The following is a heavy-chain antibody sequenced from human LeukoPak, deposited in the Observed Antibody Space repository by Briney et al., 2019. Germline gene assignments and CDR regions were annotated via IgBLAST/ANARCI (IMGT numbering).Heavy chain of an antibody. CDR3: ATTRDYDTIDY. CDR1: GFTFSSYS. CDR2: ISSSSSYI. J-gene: IGHJ4*02. V-gene: IGHV3-21*01. D-gene: IGHD5-12*01. Sequence: RGSLRLSCAASGFTFSSYSMNWVRQAPGKGLEWVSSISSSSSYIYYADSVKGRFTISRDNAKNSLYMQMNSLRAEDTAVYYCATTRDYDTIDYWGQGTLVTVSS.